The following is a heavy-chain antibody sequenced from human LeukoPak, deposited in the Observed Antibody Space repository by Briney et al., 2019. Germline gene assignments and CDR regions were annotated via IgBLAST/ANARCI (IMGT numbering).Heavy chain of an antibody. CDR1: GASVSTDY. CDR2: IFNTGRP. CDR3: ARVSHHLLGEDSFDY. V-gene: IGHV4-59*02. Sequence: PSETLSLTYTVSGASVSTDYWIWIRQAPGKGLEWIGYIFNTGRPDYHPSLQSRVTISRDTSKNVFSLKLRSVTTADTAIYYCARVSHHLLGEDSFDYWGQGTLVTV. J-gene: IGHJ4*02. D-gene: IGHD2-2*01.